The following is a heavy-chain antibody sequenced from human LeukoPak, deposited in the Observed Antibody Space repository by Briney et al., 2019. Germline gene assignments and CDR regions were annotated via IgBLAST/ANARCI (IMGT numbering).Heavy chain of an antibody. CDR1: GFTFSSYS. J-gene: IGHJ3*02. CDR3: ANFFDPQGYYDILTGLPRGDAFDI. CDR2: ISGSGGRT. D-gene: IGHD3-9*01. Sequence: PGGSLRLSCAASGFTFSSYSMNWVRQAPGKGLEWVSTISGSGGRTYYADSVKGRFTISRDNSKNTLYLQMNSLRAEDTAVYYCANFFDPQGYYDILTGLPRGDAFDIWGQGTMVTVSS. V-gene: IGHV3-23*01.